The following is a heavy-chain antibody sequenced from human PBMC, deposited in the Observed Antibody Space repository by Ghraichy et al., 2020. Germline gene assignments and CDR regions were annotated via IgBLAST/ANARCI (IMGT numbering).Heavy chain of an antibody. CDR2: IKEDGSEK. D-gene: IGHD2-15*01. CDR3: ARDLGWCSGGNCYTVYDY. J-gene: IGHJ4*02. CDR1: GFTFSNYW. V-gene: IGHV3-7*03. Sequence: GGSLRLSCAASGFTFSNYWMSWVRQAPGKGLEWVAHIKEDGSEKYFMDSVKGRFTISRDNAKNLLYLQMNSLGAEDAALYYCARDLGWCSGGNCYTVYDYWGQGTLVTVSS.